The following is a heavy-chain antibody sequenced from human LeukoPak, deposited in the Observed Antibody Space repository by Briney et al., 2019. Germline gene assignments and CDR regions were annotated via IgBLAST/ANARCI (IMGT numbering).Heavy chain of an antibody. Sequence: GGSLRLSCAASGFTFSSYSMNWVRQAPGKGLEWVSSISSSSSYIYYADSVKGRFTISRDNAKNSLYLQMNSLRAEDTAVYYCARMILENYYGSGSYSFSDAFDIWGQETMVTVSS. CDR2: ISSSSSYI. V-gene: IGHV3-21*01. CDR3: ARMILENYYGSGSYSFSDAFDI. D-gene: IGHD3-10*01. CDR1: GFTFSSYS. J-gene: IGHJ3*02.